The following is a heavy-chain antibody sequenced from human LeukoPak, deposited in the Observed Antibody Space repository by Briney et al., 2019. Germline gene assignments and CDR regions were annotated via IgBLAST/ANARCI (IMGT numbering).Heavy chain of an antibody. CDR3: ARHSGGPAAITHYYYYMDV. D-gene: IGHD2-2*01. CDR2: ISSSGSTI. Sequence: SGGSLRLSCAASGFTFSDYYMSWIRQAPGKGREWVSYISSSGSTIYYADSVKGRFHISRDNAKNSLYLQMNSLRAEDTAVYYCARHSGGPAAITHYYYYMDVWGKGTTVTVSS. CDR1: GFTFSDYY. V-gene: IGHV3-11*04. J-gene: IGHJ6*03.